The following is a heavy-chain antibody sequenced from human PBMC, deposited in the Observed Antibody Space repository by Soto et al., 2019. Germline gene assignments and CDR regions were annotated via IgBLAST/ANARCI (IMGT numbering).Heavy chain of an antibody. CDR2: IKSKTDGGTT. Sequence: GGSLRVSCAASGFTLSNAWMSWVLQAPGKGLEWVGRIKSKTDGGTTDYAAPVKGRFTISRDDSKNTLYLQMNSLKTEDTAVYYCSAVAGYDGWVYFDYWGQGTLVTVSS. J-gene: IGHJ4*02. D-gene: IGHD6-19*01. CDR1: GFTLSNAW. CDR3: SAVAGYDGWVYFDY. V-gene: IGHV3-15*01.